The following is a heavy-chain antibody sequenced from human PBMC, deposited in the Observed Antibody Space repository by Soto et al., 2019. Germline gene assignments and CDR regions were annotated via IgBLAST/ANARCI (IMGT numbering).Heavy chain of an antibody. Sequence: GGSLRLSCAASGFTFSSYGMHWVRQAPGKGLEWVAVISYDGSNKYYADSVKGRFTISRDNSKNTLYLQMNSLRAEDTAVYYCAKYGMDVWGQGTTVTVSS. CDR1: GFTFSSYG. CDR2: ISYDGSNK. CDR3: AKYGMDV. J-gene: IGHJ6*02. V-gene: IGHV3-30*18.